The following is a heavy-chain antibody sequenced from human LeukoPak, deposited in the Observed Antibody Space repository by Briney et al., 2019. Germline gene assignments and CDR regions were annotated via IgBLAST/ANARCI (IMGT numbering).Heavy chain of an antibody. CDR2: ISNSGGRT. CDR3: AKSYNGYESKPDY. D-gene: IGHD5-12*01. J-gene: IGHJ4*02. V-gene: IGHV3-23*01. Sequence: GGSLRLSCAASGFTFSSSAMSWVRQAPGKGLEWVSSISNSGGRTFYTDSVKGRFTISRDNSKITLYLQMNSLRAEDTAVYYCAKSYNGYESKPDYWGQGTLVTVSS. CDR1: GFTFSSSA.